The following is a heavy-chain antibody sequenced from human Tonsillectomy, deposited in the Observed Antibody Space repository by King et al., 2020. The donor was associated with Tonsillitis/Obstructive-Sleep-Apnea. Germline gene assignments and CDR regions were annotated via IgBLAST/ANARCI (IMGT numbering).Heavy chain of an antibody. V-gene: IGHV1-18*01. D-gene: IGHD4-23*01. CDR1: GYTFSSYG. Sequence: VQLVQSGAEVKKPGASVKVSCKASGYTFSSYGIIWVRQAPGQGLEWMGWISADSGNTNYAQNLQGRVTMTTDTSTSTAYMDLRSLRSDDTAVYFCARVSAFGWELLPVDPWGQGSLVTVSS. J-gene: IGHJ5*02. CDR2: ISADSGNT. CDR3: ARVSAFGWELLPVDP.